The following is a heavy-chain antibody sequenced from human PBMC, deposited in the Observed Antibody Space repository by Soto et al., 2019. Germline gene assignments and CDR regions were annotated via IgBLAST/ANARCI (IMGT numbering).Heavy chain of an antibody. CDR3: ARERGGYGLFDS. Sequence: KTSETLSLTCTVSGYSISSGSYCAWIRQTPGSVLEWIGYIYPSWLPFYNPSLRSRVTISRARSNDQSSLNLNSVTAADTAVYYCARERGGYGLFDSWGQGTLVTVSS. D-gene: IGHD5-18*01. CDR2: IYPSWLP. CDR1: GYSISSGSY. V-gene: IGHV4-38-2*02. J-gene: IGHJ4*02.